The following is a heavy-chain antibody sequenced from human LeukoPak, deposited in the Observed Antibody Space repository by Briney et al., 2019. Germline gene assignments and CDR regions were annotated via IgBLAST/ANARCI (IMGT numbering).Heavy chain of an antibody. CDR2: IIPIFGTA. CDR3: ARDHALYCSSTSCYRYYYYGMDV. V-gene: IGHV1-69*13. D-gene: IGHD2-2*01. J-gene: IGHJ6*04. Sequence: GASVKVSCKASGGTFSSYAISWVRQAPGQGLEWMGGIIPIFGTANYAQKFQGRATITADESTSTAYMELSSLRSEDTAVYYCARDHALYCSSTSCYRYYYYGMDVWGKGTTVTVSS. CDR1: GGTFSSYA.